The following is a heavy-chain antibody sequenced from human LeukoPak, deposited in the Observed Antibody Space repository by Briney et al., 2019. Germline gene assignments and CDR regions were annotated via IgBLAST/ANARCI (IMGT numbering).Heavy chain of an antibody. Sequence: SETLSLTCTVSGGSISSYYWSWIRQPPGKGLEWIGYIYYSGSTNYNPSLKSRVTISVDTSKNQFSLKLSSVTAADTAVYYCARHGFGGSDYWGQETLVTVSS. CDR2: IYYSGST. CDR1: GGSISSYY. CDR3: ARHGFGGSDY. D-gene: IGHD3-10*01. J-gene: IGHJ4*02. V-gene: IGHV4-59*08.